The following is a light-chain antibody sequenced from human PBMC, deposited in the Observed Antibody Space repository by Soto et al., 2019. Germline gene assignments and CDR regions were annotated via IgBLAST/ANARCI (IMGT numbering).Light chain of an antibody. CDR2: EVS. V-gene: IGLV2-8*01. J-gene: IGLJ1*01. Sequence: QSALTQPPSASGSPGQSVTISCTGTSSDGGGYNYVSWYQQHPGKAPKLMIYEVSKRPSGVPDRFSGSKSGNTASLTVSGLQAEDEADYYCCSYAGSNNPLVFGTGTKLTVL. CDR1: SSDGGGYNY. CDR3: CSYAGSNNPLV.